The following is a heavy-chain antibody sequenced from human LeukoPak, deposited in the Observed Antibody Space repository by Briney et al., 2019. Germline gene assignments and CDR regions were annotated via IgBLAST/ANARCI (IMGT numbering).Heavy chain of an antibody. CDR1: GFTFSSYA. CDR2: ISSNGGST. D-gene: IGHD1-1*01. CDR3: ARDGVPGTYYYYYMDV. Sequence: PGGSLRLSCAASGFTFSSYAMHWVRQAPGKGLEYVSAISSNGGSTYYANSVKGRFTISRDNSKNTLYLQMGSLRAEDMVVYYCARDGVPGTYYYYYMDVWGKGTTVTVSS. J-gene: IGHJ6*03. V-gene: IGHV3-64*01.